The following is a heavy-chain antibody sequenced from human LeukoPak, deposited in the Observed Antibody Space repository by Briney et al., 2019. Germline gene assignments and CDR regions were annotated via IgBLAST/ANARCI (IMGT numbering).Heavy chain of an antibody. V-gene: IGHV4-59*08. CDR2: IYYSGST. D-gene: IGHD4-17*01. CDR3: ASTRGDYADNWFDP. Sequence: SETLSLTCTVSGGSISSYYWSWIRQPPGKGLEWIGYIYYSGSTNYNPSLKSRVTISVDTSKNQFSLKLSSVTAADTAVYYCASTRGDYADNWFDPWGQGTLVTVSS. CDR1: GGSISSYY. J-gene: IGHJ5*02.